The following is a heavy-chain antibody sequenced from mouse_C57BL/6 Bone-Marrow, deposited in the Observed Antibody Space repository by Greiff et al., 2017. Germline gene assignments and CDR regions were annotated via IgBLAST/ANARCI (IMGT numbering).Heavy chain of an antibody. CDR2: INPGSGGT. CDR3: ARILRGMDY. CDR1: GYAFTNYL. V-gene: IGHV1-54*01. J-gene: IGHJ4*01. Sequence: VQLQQSGAELVRPGTSVKVSCKASGYAFTNYLIEWVKQRPGQGLAWIGVINPGSGGTNYNEKFKGKATLTADKSSSTAYMQLSSLTSEDSAVYFGARILRGMDYWGQGTSVTVSS. D-gene: IGHD1-1*01.